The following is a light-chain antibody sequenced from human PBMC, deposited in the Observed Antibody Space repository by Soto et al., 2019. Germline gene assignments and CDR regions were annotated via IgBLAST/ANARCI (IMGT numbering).Light chain of an antibody. CDR2: GTH. J-gene: IGLJ2*01. Sequence: QSVVTQPPSVSGAPGQRVTISCTGSSSNIGAGYDVHWYQHLPGAAPKLLIYGTHNRPSGVPDRFSASKSGTSASLAITGLQAEDEADYYCQSYDSSLSGSVFGGGTQLTVL. CDR1: SSNIGAGYD. V-gene: IGLV1-40*01. CDR3: QSYDSSLSGSV.